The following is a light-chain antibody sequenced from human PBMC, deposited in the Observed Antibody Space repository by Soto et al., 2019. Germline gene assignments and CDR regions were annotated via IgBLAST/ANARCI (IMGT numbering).Light chain of an antibody. CDR2: EVS. Sequence: QSALTQPASVSGSPGQSITISCTGTSSDVGGYNYVSWYQQHPGKAPKLMIYEVSNRPSGVSNRFSGSKSGNTASLTISGLQAEDEADYHCSSYTSSSTLHWVFGGGTKVPVL. CDR3: SSYTSSSTLHWV. V-gene: IGLV2-14*01. CDR1: SSDVGGYNY. J-gene: IGLJ3*02.